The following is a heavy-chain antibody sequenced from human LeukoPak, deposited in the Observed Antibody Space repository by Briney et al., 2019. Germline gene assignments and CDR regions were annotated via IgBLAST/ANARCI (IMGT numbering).Heavy chain of an antibody. Sequence: SETLSLTCTVSGGSISSSSYYWGWIRRPPGKGLEWIGEFYHGGSTNYNPSLKSRVAISVDKSKNQFSLKLSSVTAADTAVYYYARDRSAGYSSSWYVYCGAFDIWGQGTMVTVSS. CDR1: GGSISSSSYY. D-gene: IGHD6-13*01. J-gene: IGHJ3*02. CDR2: FYHGGST. CDR3: ARDRSAGYSSSWYVYCGAFDI. V-gene: IGHV4-39*07.